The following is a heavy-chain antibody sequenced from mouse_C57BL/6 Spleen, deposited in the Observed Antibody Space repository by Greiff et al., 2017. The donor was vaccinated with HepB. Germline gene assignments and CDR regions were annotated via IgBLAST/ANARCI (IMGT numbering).Heavy chain of an antibody. V-gene: IGHV1-81*01. CDR1: GYTFTSYG. CDR2: IYPRSGNT. D-gene: IGHD2-5*01. CDR3: AVGDYSNYDAY. Sequence: VQRVESGAELARPGASVKLSCKASGYTFTSYGISWVKQRTGQGLEWIGEIYPRSGNTYYNEKFKGKATLTADKSSSTAYMELRSLTSEDSAVYFCAVGDYSNYDAYWGQGTLVTVSA. J-gene: IGHJ3*01.